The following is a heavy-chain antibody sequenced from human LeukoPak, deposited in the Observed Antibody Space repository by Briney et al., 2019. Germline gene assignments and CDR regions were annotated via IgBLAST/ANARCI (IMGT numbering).Heavy chain of an antibody. J-gene: IGHJ4*02. Sequence: GGSLRLSCAASGFTFSSYSMDWVRQAPGKGLEWASSISSSSSYVYYADSVKGRFTISRDNAKNSLYLQMNSLRAEDTAVYYCARDGVSVATGVVGYWGQGTLVTVSS. CDR3: ARDGVSVATGVVGY. V-gene: IGHV3-21*01. CDR2: ISSSSSYV. D-gene: IGHD5-12*01. CDR1: GFTFSSYS.